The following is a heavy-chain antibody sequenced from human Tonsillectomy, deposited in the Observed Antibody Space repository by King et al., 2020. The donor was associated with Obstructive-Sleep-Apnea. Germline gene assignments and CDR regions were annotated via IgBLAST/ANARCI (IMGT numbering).Heavy chain of an antibody. V-gene: IGHV3-15*01. J-gene: IGHJ4*02. Sequence: VQLVESGGGLVKPGGSLRLSCAASGFTFNYAWMSWVRQAPGKGLEWVGRIKSRTDGGTTDYAAPVKGRFTISRDDSKNTLYLQMNSLKTEDTAVYYCTTNLSDYRGYGDWGQGTLGNVSP. CDR2: IKSRTDGGTT. D-gene: IGHD4-23*01. CDR3: TTNLSDYRGYGD. CDR1: GFTFNYAW.